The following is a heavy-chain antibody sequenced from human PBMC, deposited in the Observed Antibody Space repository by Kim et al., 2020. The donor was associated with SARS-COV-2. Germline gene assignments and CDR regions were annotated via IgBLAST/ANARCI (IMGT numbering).Heavy chain of an antibody. CDR2: ISYDGSNK. CDR1: GFTFSSYA. J-gene: IGHJ4*02. CDR3: ARGDGYNYWGFDY. D-gene: IGHD5-12*01. V-gene: IGHV3-30*04. Sequence: GGSLRLSCAASGFTFSSYAMHWVRQTPGKGLEWVAVISYDGSNKYYADSVKGRFTVSRDNSKNTLYLQLNSLRAEDTAVDYCARGDGYNYWGFDYWRQGT.